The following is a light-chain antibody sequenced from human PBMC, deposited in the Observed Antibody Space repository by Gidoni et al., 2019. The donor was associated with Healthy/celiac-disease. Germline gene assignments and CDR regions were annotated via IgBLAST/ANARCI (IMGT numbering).Light chain of an antibody. V-gene: IGKV1-5*03. CDR3: QQYNSYSRT. Sequence: DIQIPHSPSTLSASLGDRVTITCRASQSISSWLEWYQQKPGKAPKLLIYKASSLESGVPSRFSGSGSGTEFTLTISSLQPDDFATYYCQQYNSYSRTFGQGTKVEIK. CDR2: KAS. CDR1: QSISSW. J-gene: IGKJ1*01.